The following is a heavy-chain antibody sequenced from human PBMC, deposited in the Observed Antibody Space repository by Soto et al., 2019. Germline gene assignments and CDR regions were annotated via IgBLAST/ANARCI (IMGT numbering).Heavy chain of an antibody. D-gene: IGHD2-2*01. J-gene: IGHJ5*02. CDR3: ARVPDR. Sequence: PSETLSLTCSVSGDSMSSGTYHWDWIRQPPGKGLEWIGTIYYSGSTNYNPSLKSRVTISVDKSKNQFSLKLSSVTAADTAVYYCARVPDRWGQGTLVTVSS. CDR2: IYYSGST. CDR1: GDSMSSGTYH. V-gene: IGHV4-39*07.